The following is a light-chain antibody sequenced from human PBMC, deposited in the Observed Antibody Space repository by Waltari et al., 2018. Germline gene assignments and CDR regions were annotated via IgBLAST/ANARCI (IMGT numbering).Light chain of an antibody. J-gene: IGLJ3*02. CDR3: LSADSSGTPWV. CDR2: KDS. V-gene: IGLV3-16*01. Sequence: SSELTHPPSVSVSLGPLARLTCSGEALQTQYPYWYKQRPGQAPVRVIYKDSERPSGTPVRFSRSSSGTIVTLTISGVQAEDEADYYCLSADSSGTPWVFGGGTKLTVL. CDR1: ALQTQY.